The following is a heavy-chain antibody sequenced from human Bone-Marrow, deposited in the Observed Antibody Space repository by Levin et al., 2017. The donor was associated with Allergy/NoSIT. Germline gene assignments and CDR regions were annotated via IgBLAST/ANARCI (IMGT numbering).Heavy chain of an antibody. J-gene: IGHJ4*02. CDR2: IHYNGRT. CDR3: ANGSVYGDFED. D-gene: IGHD4-17*01. V-gene: IGHV4-59*01. Sequence: SETLSLTCNVSGGSLNFNYWNWIRQTPGKGLEWIGDIHYNGRTNYNPSLKSRVTMSLDVSKNHLSLKLSSVTAADTGVYYCANGSVYGDFEDWGQGTLVTVSS. CDR1: GGSLNFNY.